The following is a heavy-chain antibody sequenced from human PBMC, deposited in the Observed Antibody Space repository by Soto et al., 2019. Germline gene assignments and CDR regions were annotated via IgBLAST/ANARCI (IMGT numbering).Heavy chain of an antibody. D-gene: IGHD1-1*01. Sequence: QVQLQQWGAGLVKPSETLSLSCAVYGQSFSGHSWAWIRQPPGKGLEWIGEINESVSTYYNPSLKSRVTLSTDTPKNQFPLQLSSVSAADTAAYCCARGSGIAALPGELEDVNYDYWGQGTLVNVSS. V-gene: IGHV4-34*01. CDR3: ARGSGIAALPGELEDVNYDY. CDR2: INESVST. J-gene: IGHJ4*02. CDR1: GQSFSGHS.